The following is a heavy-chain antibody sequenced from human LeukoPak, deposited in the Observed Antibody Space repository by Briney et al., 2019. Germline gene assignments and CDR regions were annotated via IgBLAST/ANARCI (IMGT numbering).Heavy chain of an antibody. Sequence: GGSLRLSCAASGFTFSSYSMNWVCQAPGKGLEWVSSISSSSYIYYADSVKGRFTISRDNAKNSLYLQMNSLRAEDTAVYYCARDSGSSWYNWFDPWGQGTLVTVSS. D-gene: IGHD6-13*01. CDR3: ARDSGSSWYNWFDP. J-gene: IGHJ5*02. CDR1: GFTFSSYS. CDR2: ISSSSYI. V-gene: IGHV3-21*01.